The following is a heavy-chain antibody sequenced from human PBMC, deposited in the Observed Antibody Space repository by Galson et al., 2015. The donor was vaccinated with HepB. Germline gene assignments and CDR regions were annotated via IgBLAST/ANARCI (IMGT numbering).Heavy chain of an antibody. J-gene: IGHJ3*02. Sequence: SLRLSCAASGLTFSSYGMHWVRQAPGKGLELVAVIWYDGSNKYYADSVKGRFTISRDNSKNTLYLQMNSLRAEDTAVYYCARDSYTVTTRGAFDIWGQGTMVTVSS. CDR3: ARDSYTVTTRGAFDI. CDR2: IWYDGSNK. D-gene: IGHD4-17*01. CDR1: GLTFSSYG. V-gene: IGHV3-33*08.